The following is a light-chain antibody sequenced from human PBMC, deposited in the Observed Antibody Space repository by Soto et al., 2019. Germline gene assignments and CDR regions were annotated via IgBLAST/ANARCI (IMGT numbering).Light chain of an antibody. Sequence: QPVLTQSPSASASLGASVKLTCTLSSGHSSYAIAWHQQQPEKGPRSLMKLNSDGSHSKGDGIPDRFSGSSSGAERYLTISCLQSEDEADYYCQTWGTGIGVFGGGTKLTV. CDR1: SGHSSYA. J-gene: IGLJ3*02. CDR2: LNSDGSH. CDR3: QTWGTGIGV. V-gene: IGLV4-69*01.